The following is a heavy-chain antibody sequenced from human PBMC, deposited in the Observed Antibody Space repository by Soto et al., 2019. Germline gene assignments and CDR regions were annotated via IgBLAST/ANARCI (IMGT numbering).Heavy chain of an antibody. D-gene: IGHD6-6*01. V-gene: IGHV1-46*01. Sequence: ASVKVSCKASGYTFTTYYIHWVRQAPGQGLEWMGIIDPSGGSTTYAQTFQGRVTLTRDTSKNQFSLNLRSMSPADTAVYYCERVGGLADRTFDYWGPGTPVTVSS. J-gene: IGHJ4*02. CDR3: ERVGGLADRTFDY. CDR1: GYTFTTYY. CDR2: IDPSGGST.